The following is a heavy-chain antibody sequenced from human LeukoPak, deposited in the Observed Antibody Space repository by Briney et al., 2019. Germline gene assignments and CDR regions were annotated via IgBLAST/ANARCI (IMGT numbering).Heavy chain of an antibody. D-gene: IGHD4-23*01. CDR2: ISSSSGDI. V-gene: IGHV3-21*01. CDR1: GFIFSSYA. Sequence: GGSLRLSCRASGFIFSSYALNWVRRAPGQGLEWVSSISSSSGDIYYTDSVKGRFTISRDNARKPLYLQMNSLRVEDTAVYYCVRDYGGSSGAFDLWGQGTMVTVSS. CDR3: VRDYGGSSGAFDL. J-gene: IGHJ3*01.